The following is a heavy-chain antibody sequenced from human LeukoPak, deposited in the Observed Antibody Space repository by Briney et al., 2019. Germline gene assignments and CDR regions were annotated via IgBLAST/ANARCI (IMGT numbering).Heavy chain of an antibody. V-gene: IGHV1-2*02. Sequence: ASVKVSCKASGYTFTGYYMHWVRQAPGQGLEWMGWINPNSGGTNYAQKFQGRVTMTRDTSISTAYMELSRLRSHDTAVYYCARDPRADTAMVTGWFDPWGQGTLVTASS. CDR1: GYTFTGYY. CDR2: INPNSGGT. J-gene: IGHJ5*02. D-gene: IGHD5-18*01. CDR3: ARDPRADTAMVTGWFDP.